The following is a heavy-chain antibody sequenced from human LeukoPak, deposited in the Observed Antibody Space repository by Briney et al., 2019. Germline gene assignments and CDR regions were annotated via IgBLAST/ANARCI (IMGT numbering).Heavy chain of an antibody. V-gene: IGHV3-48*03. D-gene: IGHD1-26*01. CDR3: ARKLVGAAGGAFDI. Sequence: GGSLRLSSAASEFTFTSYELNWVRQAPGKGLEWVSYISSSGNTISYADSVKGRSTISRDNAKNSLYLQMNSLRDDDTAVYYCARKLVGAAGGAFDIWGQGTMVSLSS. CDR2: ISSSGNTI. CDR1: EFTFTSYE. J-gene: IGHJ3*02.